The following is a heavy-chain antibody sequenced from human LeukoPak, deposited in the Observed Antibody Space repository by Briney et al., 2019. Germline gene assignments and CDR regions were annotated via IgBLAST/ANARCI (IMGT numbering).Heavy chain of an antibody. CDR3: ATENGFNDY. D-gene: IGHD2-8*01. J-gene: IGHJ4*02. Sequence: SETLSLTCTVSSGFISSSSYYWGCIRQPPGKGLEWIGSIYYTGSTYYNPSLKSRVTISVDTSKNQFSLKVSSVTAADTAVYYCATENGFNDYWGQGTLVTVSS. CDR2: IYYTGST. V-gene: IGHV4-39*01. CDR1: SGFISSSSYY.